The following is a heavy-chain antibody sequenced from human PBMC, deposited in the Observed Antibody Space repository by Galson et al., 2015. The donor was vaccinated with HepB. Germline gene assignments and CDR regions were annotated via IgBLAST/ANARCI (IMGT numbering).Heavy chain of an antibody. CDR2: ISSEGGRT. Sequence: SLRLSCAASGFIFSRHAMSWVRQAPGKGLEYVSAISSEGGRTYYASSVKGRFTVSRDNSKNTLYLQMGSLRAEDMAVYYCAREAASTYYFDSWGQGTLATVSS. J-gene: IGHJ4*02. CDR1: GFIFSRHA. V-gene: IGHV3-64*01. CDR3: AREAASTYYFDS. D-gene: IGHD5/OR15-5a*01.